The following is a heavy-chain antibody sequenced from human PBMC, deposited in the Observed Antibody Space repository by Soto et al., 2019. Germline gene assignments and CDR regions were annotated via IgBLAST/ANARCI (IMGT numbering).Heavy chain of an antibody. D-gene: IGHD6-19*01. CDR1: GFTFSSYG. CDR3: AKDLGYSSGWYVNY. J-gene: IGHJ4*02. Sequence: VQLVESGGGVVQPGRSLRLSCAASGFTFSSYGMHWVRQAPGKGLEWVAVISYDGSNKYYADSVKGRFTISRDNSKNTLYLQMNSLRAEDTAVYYCAKDLGYSSGWYVNYWGQGTLVTVSS. V-gene: IGHV3-30*18. CDR2: ISYDGSNK.